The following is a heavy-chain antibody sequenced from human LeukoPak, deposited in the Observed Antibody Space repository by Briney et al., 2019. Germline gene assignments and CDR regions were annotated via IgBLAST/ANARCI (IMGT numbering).Heavy chain of an antibody. CDR2: ISAYNGNT. J-gene: IGHJ5*02. CDR3: TRVLRLRYFDWSHSDDWFDP. V-gene: IGHV1-18*01. Sequence: ASVKVSCKGSGYTFTSYGISWVRQAPGQGLEWMGWISAYNGNTNYAQKLQGRVTMTTDTSTSTAYMELRSLRSDDTAVYYSTRVLRLRYFDWSHSDDWFDPWGQGTLVTVSS. CDR1: GYTFTSYG. D-gene: IGHD3-9*01.